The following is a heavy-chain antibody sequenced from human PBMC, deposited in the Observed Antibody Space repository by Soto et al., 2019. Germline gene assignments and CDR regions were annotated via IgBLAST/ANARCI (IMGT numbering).Heavy chain of an antibody. CDR2: INAGNGNT. Sequence: QVQLVQSGAEVKEPGASVGVSYKAFGYTFTAYNIHWLRQAPGQGLEWMGWINAGNGNTRSSRKFQGRVIITRDTSATTAYLEVDSLRSEDTAIYYCARVAPSGGSVPRFDPWGQGTLLTVSS. CDR3: ARVAPSGGSVPRFDP. J-gene: IGHJ5*02. CDR1: GYTFTAYN. D-gene: IGHD3-10*01. V-gene: IGHV1-3*01.